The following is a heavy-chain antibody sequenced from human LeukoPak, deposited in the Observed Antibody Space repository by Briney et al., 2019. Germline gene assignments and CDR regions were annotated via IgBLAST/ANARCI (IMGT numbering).Heavy chain of an antibody. J-gene: IGHJ6*03. CDR2: IKRDGSDT. CDR3: ARDGGSLGDYYYYMDV. Sequence: HAGGSLRLSCAASGFAFSSYWMSWVRQAPGKGLEWVANIKRDGSDTYFVDSVKGRFTIFRDNAKNSLYLQPNSLRAEATAVYYCARDGGSLGDYYYYMDVWGKGTMVTVSS. V-gene: IGHV3-7*03. D-gene: IGHD1-26*01. CDR1: GFAFSSYW.